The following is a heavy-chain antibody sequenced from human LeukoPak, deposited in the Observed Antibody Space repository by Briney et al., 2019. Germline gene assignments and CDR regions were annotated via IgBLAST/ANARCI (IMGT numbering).Heavy chain of an antibody. CDR3: ARGDYDSSGYYYYYYMDV. V-gene: IGHV3-20*04. CDR2: INWNGGST. Sequence: GGSLRLSCAAPGFTFDDYGMSWVRQAPGKGLEWVSGINWNGGSTGYADSVKGRFTISRDNAKNSLYLQMNSLRAEDTALYYCARGDYDSSGYYYYYYMDVWGKGTTVTVSS. D-gene: IGHD3-22*01. J-gene: IGHJ6*03. CDR1: GFTFDDYG.